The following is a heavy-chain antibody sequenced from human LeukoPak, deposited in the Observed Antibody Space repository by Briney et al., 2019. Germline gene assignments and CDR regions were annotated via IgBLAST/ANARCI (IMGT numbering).Heavy chain of an antibody. J-gene: IGHJ4*02. Sequence: ASVKVSCKASGYTFTGYYMHWVRQAPGQGLEWMGWINPNSGGTNYAQKFQGWVTMTRDTSISTAYMELSRLRSDDTAVYYCARAAMNLDGYNWWYFDYWGQGTLVTVSS. CDR1: GYTFTGYY. D-gene: IGHD5-24*01. CDR3: ARAAMNLDGYNWWYFDY. V-gene: IGHV1-2*04. CDR2: INPNSGGT.